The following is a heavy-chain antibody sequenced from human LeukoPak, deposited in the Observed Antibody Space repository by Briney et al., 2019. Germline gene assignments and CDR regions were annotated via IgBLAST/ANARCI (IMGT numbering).Heavy chain of an antibody. CDR3: ARGEGVTQLDY. D-gene: IGHD5-18*01. CDR2: INPSGGST. Sequence: ASVKVSCKVAGDTLTELSIHWVRQAPGKGLEWMGIINPSGGSTSYAQKFQGRVTMTRDTSTSTVYMELSSLRSEDTAVYYCARGEGVTQLDYWGQGTLVTVSS. CDR1: GDTLTELS. V-gene: IGHV1-46*01. J-gene: IGHJ4*02.